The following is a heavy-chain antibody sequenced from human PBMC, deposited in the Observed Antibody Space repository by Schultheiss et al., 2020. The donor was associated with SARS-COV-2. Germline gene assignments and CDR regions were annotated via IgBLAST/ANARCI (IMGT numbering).Heavy chain of an antibody. CDR1: GFTFNNYA. V-gene: IGHV3-23*01. Sequence: GGSLRLSCAASGFTFNNYAMSWVRQAPGKGLEWVSGISGSGGSTYYADSVKGRFTISRDNSKNTLYLQMNSLRAEDTAVYYCAIKCSSTTCHSFGMDVWGQGTTVTVSS. D-gene: IGHD2-2*01. CDR3: AIKCSSTTCHSFGMDV. CDR2: ISGSGGST. J-gene: IGHJ6*02.